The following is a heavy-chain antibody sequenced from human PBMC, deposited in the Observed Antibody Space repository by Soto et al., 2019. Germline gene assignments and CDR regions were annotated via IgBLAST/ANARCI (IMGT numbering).Heavy chain of an antibody. V-gene: IGHV4-30-2*01. CDR3: TAGGRLPRYY. J-gene: IGHJ4*02. D-gene: IGHD6-25*01. CDR2: IYHTGST. CDR1: GGSISSGGYS. Sequence: QLQLQESGSGLVKPSQTLSLTCAVSGGSISSGGYSWSWIRQPPGKGLEWIGYIYHTGSTYHSPSLTSXAXIXXDRSKNQFTLPLSSVTAADTAVYYCTAGGRLPRYYWAQGTLATSPS.